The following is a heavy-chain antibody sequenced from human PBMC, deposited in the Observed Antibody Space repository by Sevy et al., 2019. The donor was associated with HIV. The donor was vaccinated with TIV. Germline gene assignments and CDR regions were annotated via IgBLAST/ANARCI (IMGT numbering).Heavy chain of an antibody. V-gene: IGHV4-59*08. Sequence: SETLSLTCTVSGGSITSLYWNWIRQPPGKGLEWIANIYYNGHINYNPSLKSRVTLSLDTSKNQFSLRVSSVTAAYTAMYYCAGENAWGRGYSWGQGTLVTVSS. CDR1: GGSITSLY. D-gene: IGHD1-26*01. J-gene: IGHJ4*02. CDR2: IYYNGHI. CDR3: AGENAWGRGYS.